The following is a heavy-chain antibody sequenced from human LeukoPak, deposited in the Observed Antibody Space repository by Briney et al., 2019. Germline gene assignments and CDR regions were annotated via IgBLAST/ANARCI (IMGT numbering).Heavy chain of an antibody. CDR1: GFTFSSYW. J-gene: IGHJ4*02. CDR2: INTDGRST. V-gene: IGHV3-74*01. Sequence: PGGSLRLSCAASGFTFSSYWMHWVRQAPGKGTVWVSRINTDGRSTTYADSVKGRFTISRDNAKNTLYLQMNSLRVEDTAVYYCAREYSSSSTAFYWGQGTLVTVSS. CDR3: AREYSSSSTAFY. D-gene: IGHD6-6*01.